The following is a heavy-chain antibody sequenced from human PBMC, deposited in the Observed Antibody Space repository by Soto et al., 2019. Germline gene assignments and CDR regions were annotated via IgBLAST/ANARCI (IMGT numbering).Heavy chain of an antibody. Sequence: LRLSFAASGFTFSSYWMHWVRQAPGKGLVWVSRMNEDGGTTDYADSVKGRFTISRDNAKNTLYLQMNSLRVEDTAVYYCASDLSGRADVWGQGTTVTAP. J-gene: IGHJ6*02. CDR1: GFTFSSYW. CDR3: ASDLSGRADV. CDR2: MNEDGGTT. V-gene: IGHV3-74*01. D-gene: IGHD3-10*01.